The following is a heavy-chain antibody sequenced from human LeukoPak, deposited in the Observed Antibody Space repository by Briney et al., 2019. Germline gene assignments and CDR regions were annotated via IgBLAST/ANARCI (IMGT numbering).Heavy chain of an antibody. CDR2: INPNSGGT. CDR1: GYTFTSHT. CDR3: ARLAGHSGSYSGPFDY. D-gene: IGHD1-26*01. V-gene: IGHV1-2*06. J-gene: IGHJ4*02. Sequence: GASVKVSCKASGYTFTSHTMNWVRQAPGQGLEWMGRINPNSGGTNYAQKFQGRVTMTRDTSISTAYMELSRLRSDDTAVYYCARLAGHSGSYSGPFDYWGQGTLVTVSS.